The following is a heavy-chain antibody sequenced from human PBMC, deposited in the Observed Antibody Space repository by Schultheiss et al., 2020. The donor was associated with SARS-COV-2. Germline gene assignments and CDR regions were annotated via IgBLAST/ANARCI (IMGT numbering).Heavy chain of an antibody. CDR2: IIPIVGTA. D-gene: IGHD3-10*01. V-gene: IGHV1-69*13. J-gene: IGHJ6*02. CDR1: GYTFTGYY. CDR3: ATGADGRGYYYGSGSSYYYYGMDV. Sequence: SVKVSCKASGYTFTGYYMHWVRQAPGQGLEWMGGIIPIVGTANYAQKFQGRVTITADVSTRTAYMELSSLRSEDTAVYYCATGADGRGYYYGSGSSYYYYGMDVWGQGTTVTVSS.